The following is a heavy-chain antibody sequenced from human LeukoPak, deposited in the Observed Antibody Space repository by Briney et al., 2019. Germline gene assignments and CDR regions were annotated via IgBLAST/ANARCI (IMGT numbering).Heavy chain of an antibody. CDR1: GGSISSYY. D-gene: IGHD1-26*01. CDR3: ARGTRRVGATTAGGNIDY. J-gene: IGHJ4*02. CDR2: IYYSGST. V-gene: IGHV4-59*12. Sequence: PSETLSLTCTVSGGSISSYYWSWIRQPPGKGLKGMGNIYYSGSTNYNPSLKSRVTISVDTSKNQFSLKLSSVTAADTAVYYCARGTRRVGATTAGGNIDYWGQGTLVTVSS.